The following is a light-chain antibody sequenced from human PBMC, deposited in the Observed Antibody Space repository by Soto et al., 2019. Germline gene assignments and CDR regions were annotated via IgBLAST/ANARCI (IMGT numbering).Light chain of an antibody. CDR1: QSVGLS. Sequence: EVVLTQSPATLSLSPGVRATLSCRASQSVGLSLAWYQQKPGQAPRLLIYDASERASGIPARFSGSGSGTDFTLTISSLEPEDFAVYYCQQRTSWPPWTFGQGTKVDIK. J-gene: IGKJ1*01. CDR2: DAS. CDR3: QQRTSWPPWT. V-gene: IGKV3-11*01.